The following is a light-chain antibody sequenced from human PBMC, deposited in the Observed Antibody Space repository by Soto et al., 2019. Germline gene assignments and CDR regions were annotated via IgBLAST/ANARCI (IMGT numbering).Light chain of an antibody. CDR2: EVN. CDR1: SSDIGTYKY. Sequence: QSVLTQPASVSGSPGQSITISCTGTSSDIGTYKYVSWFQHHPGKAPKLIIYEVNKRPSGVSNRFSGSKSGNTASLTISGLQADDESDYYCTSYRSSSTLDVFGTGTKLTVL. CDR3: TSYRSSSTLDV. V-gene: IGLV2-14*01. J-gene: IGLJ1*01.